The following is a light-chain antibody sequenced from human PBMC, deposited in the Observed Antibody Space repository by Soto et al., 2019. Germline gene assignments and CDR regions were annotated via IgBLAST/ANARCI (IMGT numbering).Light chain of an antibody. CDR2: EVS. J-gene: IGLJ1*01. CDR1: SSDVGSYNR. V-gene: IGLV2-18*02. Sequence: QSALTQPPSVSGSPGQSVAISCTGTSSDVGSYNRVSWYQQPPGAAPKLMIYEVSNRPSGVPDRFSGSKSGNTASLTISGLQAEDEADYSCNSYTGSSTYVFGTGTKLTVL. CDR3: NSYTGSSTYV.